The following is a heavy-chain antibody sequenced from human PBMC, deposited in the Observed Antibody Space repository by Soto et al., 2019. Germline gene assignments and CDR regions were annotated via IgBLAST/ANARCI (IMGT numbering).Heavy chain of an antibody. J-gene: IGHJ3*02. CDR3: ARVRSSGWFDAFDI. CDR1: GFTFSSFA. V-gene: IGHV3-30-3*01. D-gene: IGHD6-19*01. Sequence: QVQLVESGGGVVQPGRSLRLSCAASGFTFSSFAMHWVRQAPGKGLGWVAVISYDGSNKYYADSVKGRFTISRDNSKNTLYLQMNSLRAEDTAVYYCARVRSSGWFDAFDIWGQGTMVTVSS. CDR2: ISYDGSNK.